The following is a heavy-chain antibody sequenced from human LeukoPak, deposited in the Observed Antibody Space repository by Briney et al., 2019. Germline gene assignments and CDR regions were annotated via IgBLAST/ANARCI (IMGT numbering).Heavy chain of an antibody. CDR3: AKRWIVGAASYFDY. Sequence: PGGSLRLSCAASGFTFSNHGMHWVRQAPGKGLEWVAFIRYDGSSKYYADSVKGRFTISRDNSKNTLYLQMNSLRAEDTAVYYCAKRWIVGAASYFDYWGQGTLVTVSS. CDR1: GFTFSNHG. J-gene: IGHJ4*02. V-gene: IGHV3-30*02. D-gene: IGHD1-26*01. CDR2: IRYDGSSK.